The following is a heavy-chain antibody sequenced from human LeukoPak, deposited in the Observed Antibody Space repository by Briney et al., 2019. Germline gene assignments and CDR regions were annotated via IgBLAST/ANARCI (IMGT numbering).Heavy chain of an antibody. Sequence: ASVKVSCKTSGYTFTNYGISWVRQAPGQGLEWMGWISTYNGNTNYAQKLQGRVTMTTDTSTRTAYRELRSLRSDDTAVYYCATYSYAYGMDVWGQGTTVTVSS. J-gene: IGHJ6*02. CDR2: ISTYNGNT. CDR3: ATYSYAYGMDV. V-gene: IGHV1-18*01. D-gene: IGHD5-18*01. CDR1: GYTFTNYG.